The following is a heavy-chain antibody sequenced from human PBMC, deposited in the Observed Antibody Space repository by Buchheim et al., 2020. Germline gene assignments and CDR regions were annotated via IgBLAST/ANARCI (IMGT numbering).Heavy chain of an antibody. V-gene: IGHV3-23*01. J-gene: IGHJ4*02. CDR2: ISGSGGST. Sequence: EVQLLESGGGLVQPGGSLRLSCAASGFTFSSYAMSWVRQAPGKGLEWVSAISGSGGSTYYADSVKGRFTISRDNSKNTLYLQMNSLRAEDTAVYYCAKLETPARYCRGGSCLYYWGQGTL. CDR1: GFTFSSYA. D-gene: IGHD2-15*01. CDR3: AKLETPARYCRGGSCLYY.